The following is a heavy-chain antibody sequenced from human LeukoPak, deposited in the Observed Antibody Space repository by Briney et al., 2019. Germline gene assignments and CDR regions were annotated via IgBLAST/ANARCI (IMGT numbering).Heavy chain of an antibody. Sequence: PSETLSLTCTVSGDSISSYYWSWIRQPPGKGLEWIGYIYYSGSTNYNPSLKSRVTISLDTSKKQFSLKLSSVTAADTAVYYCARGTAALSWFGPWGQGTLVTVSS. CDR1: GDSISSYY. J-gene: IGHJ5*02. D-gene: IGHD2-2*01. CDR3: ARGTAALSWFGP. CDR2: IYYSGST. V-gene: IGHV4-59*01.